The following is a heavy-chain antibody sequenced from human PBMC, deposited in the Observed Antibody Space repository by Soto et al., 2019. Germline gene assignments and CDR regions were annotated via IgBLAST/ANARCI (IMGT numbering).Heavy chain of an antibody. CDR2: FYYSEST. CDR3: TRDNGYFGSGSYGGMDV. D-gene: IGHD3-10*01. J-gene: IGHJ6*02. V-gene: IGHV4-39*02. CDR1: GGSISSGPYS. Sequence: SETLSLTCTVSGGSISSGPYSWGWIRQPPGKGLDWIGTFYYSESTHYNPSLESRVTISRDNAKNSLYLQMNSLRAEDTAVYYCTRDNGYFGSGSYGGMDVWGQGTTVTVSS.